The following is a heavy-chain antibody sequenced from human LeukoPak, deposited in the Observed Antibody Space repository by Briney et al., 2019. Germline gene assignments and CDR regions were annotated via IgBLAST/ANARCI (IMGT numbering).Heavy chain of an antibody. D-gene: IGHD3-3*01. CDR2: ISSSSNYI. CDR1: GFTFRISQ. J-gene: IGHJ4*02. CDR3: ARDGPESGYFDS. Sequence: GGSLRLSCAASGFTFRISQMNWVRQAPGKGLEWVAYISSSSNYIYYADSVKGRFTISRDNAKISLYLQMNSLTVEDTAVYYCARDGPESGYFDSWGQGTLVTVSS. V-gene: IGHV3-21*01.